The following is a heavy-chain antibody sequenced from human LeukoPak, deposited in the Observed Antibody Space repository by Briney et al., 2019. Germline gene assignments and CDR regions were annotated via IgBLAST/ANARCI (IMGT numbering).Heavy chain of an antibody. CDR3: ARFKVLGTAMVTSDAFDI. V-gene: IGHV1-46*01. CDR2: INPSGGRT. D-gene: IGHD5-18*01. J-gene: IGHJ3*02. Sequence: ASVKVSCKASGYTFTNYYIHWVRQAPGQGLEWVGMINPSGGRTSYAQRFQGRVTVTRDMSTSTVYMELSSLRSEDTAVYYCARFKVLGTAMVTSDAFDIWGQGTMVTVSS. CDR1: GYTFTNYY.